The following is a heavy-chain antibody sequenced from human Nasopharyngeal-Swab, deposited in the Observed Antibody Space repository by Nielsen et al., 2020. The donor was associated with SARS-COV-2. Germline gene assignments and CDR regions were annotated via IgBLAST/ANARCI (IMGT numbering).Heavy chain of an antibody. D-gene: IGHD1-26*01. Sequence: GGSLRLSCAASGFTFSSYAMHWVRQAPGKGLEWVAVISYDGSNKYYADSVKGRFTISRDNSKNTLYLQMNSLRAEDTAVYYCARSNSGSYYSWFDPWGQGTLVTVSS. V-gene: IGHV3-30*04. CDR1: GFTFSSYA. CDR3: ARSNSGSYYSWFDP. CDR2: ISYDGSNK. J-gene: IGHJ5*02.